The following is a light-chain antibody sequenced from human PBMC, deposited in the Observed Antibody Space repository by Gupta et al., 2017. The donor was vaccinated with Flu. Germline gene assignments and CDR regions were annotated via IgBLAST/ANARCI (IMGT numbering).Light chain of an antibody. CDR1: QSVSSSY. CDR3: QQYVDSPWT. J-gene: IGKJ1*01. Sequence: EIVLTQSPESLSLTRGERATLSCKASQSVSSSYLAWYQQNPGQAPTLLLYGTTNRAIGIPDRFSGRGSGTDFALIISRLEPEDFAVYYCQQYVDSPWTFGQGTKVEIK. CDR2: GTT. V-gene: IGKV3-20*01.